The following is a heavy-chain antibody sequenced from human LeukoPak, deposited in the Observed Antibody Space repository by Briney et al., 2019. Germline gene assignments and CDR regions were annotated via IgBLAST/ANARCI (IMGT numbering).Heavy chain of an antibody. CDR2: VYYSGST. V-gene: IGHV4-59*01. J-gene: IGHJ4*02. Sequence: SETLSLTCTVSGGSISSYYWSWIRQPPGKGLEWIGYVYYSGSTNYNPSLKSRVTISVDTSKNQFSLKLSSVTAADTAVYYCAGLTYGDYFDYWGQGTLVTVSS. D-gene: IGHD4-17*01. CDR1: GGSISSYY. CDR3: AGLTYGDYFDY.